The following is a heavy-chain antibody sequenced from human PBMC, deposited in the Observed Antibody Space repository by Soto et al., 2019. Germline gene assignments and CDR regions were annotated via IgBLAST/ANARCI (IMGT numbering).Heavy chain of an antibody. CDR3: ARGRYGDY. CDR1: GYTFTSYG. J-gene: IGHJ4*02. V-gene: IGHV1-18*01. CDR2: ISAHNGNT. Sequence: QVHLVQSGAEVKKPGASVKVSCKASGYTFTSYGITWVRQAPGQGLEWMGWISAHNGNTDYAQKLQGRVIVTRDTSTSTANMEIRSLISDVTSGYYSARGRYGDYWGQAALGTVSS. D-gene: IGHD1-1*01.